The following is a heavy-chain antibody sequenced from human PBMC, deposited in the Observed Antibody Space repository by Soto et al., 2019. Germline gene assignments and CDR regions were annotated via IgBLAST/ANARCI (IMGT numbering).Heavy chain of an antibody. D-gene: IGHD2-8*01. J-gene: IGHJ5*01. V-gene: IGHV4-30-2*01. CDR1: GAPITSGAYS. CDR3: AKARCTSSTCYVPDS. CDR2: IYQSGST. Sequence: SETLSLTCTVSGAPITSGAYSWSWIRQPPGKGLEWIGFIYQSGSTHYNPSLKSRVTISVDRSKNHFSLQLTSLTAEDTAIYYCAKARCTSSTCYVPDSWGQGTLVTVSS.